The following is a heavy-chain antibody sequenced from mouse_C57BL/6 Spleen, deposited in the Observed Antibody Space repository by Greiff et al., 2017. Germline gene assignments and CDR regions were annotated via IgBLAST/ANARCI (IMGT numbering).Heavy chain of an antibody. CDR3: ARGGYYYGSSYYYAMDY. CDR2: ISNGGGST. Sequence: EVKLEESGGGLVQPGGSLKLSCAASGFTFSDYYMYWVRQTPEKRLEWVAYISNGGGSTYYPDTVKGRFTISRDNAKNTLYLQMSRLKSEDTAMYYCARGGYYYGSSYYYAMDYWGQGTSVTVSS. J-gene: IGHJ4*01. CDR1: GFTFSDYY. V-gene: IGHV5-12*01. D-gene: IGHD1-1*01.